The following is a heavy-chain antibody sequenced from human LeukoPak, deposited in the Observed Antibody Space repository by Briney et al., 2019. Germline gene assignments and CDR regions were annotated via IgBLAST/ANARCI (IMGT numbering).Heavy chain of an antibody. CDR1: GYTFTGYY. CDR3: ARSPGTSSYDYSNLQSDY. CDR2: INPNSGGT. D-gene: IGHD4-11*01. V-gene: IGHV1-2*02. J-gene: IGHJ4*02. Sequence: ASVKVSCKASGYTFTGYYMHWVRQAPGQGLEWMGWINPNSGGTNYAQKFQGRVTMTRDTSTSTAYMELRSLRSDDTAVYYCARSPGTSSYDYSNLQSDYWGQGTLVTVSS.